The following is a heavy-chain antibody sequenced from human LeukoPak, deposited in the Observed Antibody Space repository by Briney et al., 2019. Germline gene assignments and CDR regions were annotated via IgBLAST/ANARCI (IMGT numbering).Heavy chain of an antibody. Sequence: GGSLRLSCAASGFTFSSYSMNWVRQAPGKGLEWVSSISSSSSYIYYADSVKGRFTISRDNSKNTLYLQMNSLRAEDTAVYYCAKAGGYCSGGSCYPWFDPWGQGTLVTVSS. V-gene: IGHV3-21*04. J-gene: IGHJ5*02. D-gene: IGHD2-15*01. CDR3: AKAGGYCSGGSCYPWFDP. CDR1: GFTFSSYS. CDR2: ISSSSSYI.